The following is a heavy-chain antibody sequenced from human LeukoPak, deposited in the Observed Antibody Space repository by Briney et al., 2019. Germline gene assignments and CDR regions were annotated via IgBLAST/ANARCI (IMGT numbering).Heavy chain of an antibody. CDR1: GGSISSSSYY. CDR3: ARQEWELLRSFDY. J-gene: IGHJ4*02. D-gene: IGHD1-26*01. V-gene: IGHV4-39*01. CDR2: IYYSGST. Sequence: SETLSPTCTVSGGSISSSSYYWGWIRQPPGKGLEWIGSIYYSGSTYYNPSLKSRVTISVDTSKNQFSLKLSSVTAADTAVYYCARQEWELLRSFDYWGQGTLVTVSS.